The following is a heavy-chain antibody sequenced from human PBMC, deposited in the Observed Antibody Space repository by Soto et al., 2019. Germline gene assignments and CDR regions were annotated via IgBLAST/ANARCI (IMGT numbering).Heavy chain of an antibody. CDR2: ITGSGGTT. CDR1: GFTFSGYA. V-gene: IGHV3-23*01. CDR3: AKGRYSSGYYGMDV. J-gene: IGHJ6*02. D-gene: IGHD6-19*01. Sequence: GGSLRLSCAASGFTFSGYAMNWGRQAPGKGLEWVSVITGSGGTTYDADSVKGRFTISRDNSKNTLYLQMNSLRVEDTAVYYCAKGRYSSGYYGMDVWGQGTTGTVSS.